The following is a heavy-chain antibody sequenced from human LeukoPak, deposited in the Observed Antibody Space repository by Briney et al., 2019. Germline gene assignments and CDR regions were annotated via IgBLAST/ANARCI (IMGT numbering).Heavy chain of an antibody. V-gene: IGHV4-39*01. CDR2: IFHSGST. CDR1: GDSIFSTTYY. J-gene: IGHJ4*02. CDR3: ARHISTVLDY. D-gene: IGHD3-9*01. Sequence: SETLSLTCTVSGDSIFSTTYYWGWIRQPPGKGLEWIGSIFHSGSTYYNPSLKSRVTMSVDTSKNQLSLSLRSVTAADTAVYYCARHISTVLDYWGQGTLVTVSS.